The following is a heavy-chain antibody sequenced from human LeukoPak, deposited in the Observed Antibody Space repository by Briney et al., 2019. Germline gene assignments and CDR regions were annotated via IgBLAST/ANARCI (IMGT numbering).Heavy chain of an antibody. Sequence: ASVKVSCKASGYTFTSYYMHWVRQAPGQGLEWMGIINPSGGSTSYAQKFQGRVAMTRDMSTSTVYMELSSLRSDDTAVYYCARAVVATARRWFNPWGQGTLVTVSS. CDR3: ARAVVATARRWFNP. J-gene: IGHJ5*02. CDR1: GYTFTSYY. V-gene: IGHV1-46*01. D-gene: IGHD2-21*02. CDR2: INPSGGST.